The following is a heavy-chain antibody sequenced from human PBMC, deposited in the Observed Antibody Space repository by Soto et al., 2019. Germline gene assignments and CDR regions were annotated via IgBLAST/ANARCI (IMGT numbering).Heavy chain of an antibody. D-gene: IGHD3-16*02. CDR1: GVTFSSYA. J-gene: IGHJ4*02. CDR3: AIRGTYRSFDY. Sequence: GGSVGLSCAASGVTFSSYAMSWVRQAPEKGLEWVSAITAIGDATSYADSVKGRFAISRDNSKTALYLQMSSLRAEDTAFYYCAIRGTYRSFDYWGQGTLVTVSS. V-gene: IGHV3-23*01. CDR2: ITAIGDAT.